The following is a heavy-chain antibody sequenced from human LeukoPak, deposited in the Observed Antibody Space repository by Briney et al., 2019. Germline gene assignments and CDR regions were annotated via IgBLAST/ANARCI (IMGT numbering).Heavy chain of an antibody. D-gene: IGHD3-10*01. CDR3: ARLWFGDVSDRFSGY. Sequence: ASVKVSCKVSGYTLTELSMNWVRQAPGKGLEWMGGFVPEDGETIYAQKFQGRVTITEDTSTDTAYMELSSLRSEDTAVYYCARLWFGDVSDRFSGYWGQGTLVTVSS. J-gene: IGHJ4*02. CDR2: FVPEDGET. CDR1: GYTLTELS. V-gene: IGHV1-24*01.